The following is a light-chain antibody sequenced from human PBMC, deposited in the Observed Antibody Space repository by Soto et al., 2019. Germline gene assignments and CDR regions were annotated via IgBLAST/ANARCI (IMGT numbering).Light chain of an antibody. Sequence: QSALTQPASVSGSPGQSITISCTGTSSDVGGYNFVSWYQQHPGKAPKLMIYDVTNRPSGVSTRFSGSKSGNTASLTISGLQAEDEADYYCSSYTTSSTLAFGGGPKLTVL. V-gene: IGLV2-14*01. CDR3: SSYTTSSTLA. J-gene: IGLJ2*01. CDR1: SSDVGGYNF. CDR2: DVT.